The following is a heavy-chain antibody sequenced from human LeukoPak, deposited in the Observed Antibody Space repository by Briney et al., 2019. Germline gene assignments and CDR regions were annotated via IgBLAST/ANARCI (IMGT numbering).Heavy chain of an antibody. Sequence: ASETLSLTCTVSGGSISSGDYYWSWIRQPPGKGLEWIGYIYYSGSTYYNPSLKSRVTISVDTSKNQFSLKLSSVTAADTAVYYCARDCGGDCYSSWYFDLWGRGTLVTVSS. D-gene: IGHD2-21*02. CDR1: GGSISSGDYY. CDR3: ARDCGGDCYSSWYFDL. CDR2: IYYSGST. V-gene: IGHV4-30-4*01. J-gene: IGHJ2*01.